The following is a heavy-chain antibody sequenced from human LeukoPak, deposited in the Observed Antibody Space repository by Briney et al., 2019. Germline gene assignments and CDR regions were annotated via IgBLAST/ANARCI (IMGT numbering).Heavy chain of an antibody. V-gene: IGHV3-66*01. CDR2: IYSGGST. Sequence: GGSLRLSCAASGFTVSNNYMSWVRQAPGKGLEWVSLIYSGGSTYYADSVRGRFTISRDSSKNTLYLQLNSPRAEDTAVYYCAAFSHKGVWGRGTTVTVSS. D-gene: IGHD3-3*02. CDR1: GFTVSNNY. J-gene: IGHJ6*02. CDR3: AAFSHKGV.